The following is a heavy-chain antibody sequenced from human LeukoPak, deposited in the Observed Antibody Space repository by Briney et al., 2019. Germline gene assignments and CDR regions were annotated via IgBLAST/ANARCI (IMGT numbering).Heavy chain of an antibody. CDR3: ASGWELLREHSYFDY. J-gene: IGHJ4*02. Sequence: SETLSLTCTVSGYSISSGYYWGWIRQPPGKGLEWIGSIYHSGSTYYNPSLKSRVTISVDTSKNQFSPKLSSVTAADTAVYYCASGWELLREHSYFDYWGQGTLVTVSS. D-gene: IGHD1-26*01. CDR1: GYSISSGYY. CDR2: IYHSGST. V-gene: IGHV4-38-2*02.